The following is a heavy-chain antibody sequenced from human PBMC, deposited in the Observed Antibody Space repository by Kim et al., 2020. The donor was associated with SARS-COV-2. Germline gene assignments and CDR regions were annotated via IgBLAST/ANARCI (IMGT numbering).Heavy chain of an antibody. D-gene: IGHD2-15*01. CDR1: GFDFRYYA. Sequence: GGSLRLSCVASGFDFRYYAMHWVRQTPGKGLEWVAMILFDGSEKQYADSVKGRFTVSRDNSKNTLSLQMNSLRTEDTAVYYCARDRGCYTPTNYFDYWG. CDR3: ARDRGCYTPTNYFDY. V-gene: IGHV3-30*04. CDR2: ILFDGSEK. J-gene: IGHJ4*01.